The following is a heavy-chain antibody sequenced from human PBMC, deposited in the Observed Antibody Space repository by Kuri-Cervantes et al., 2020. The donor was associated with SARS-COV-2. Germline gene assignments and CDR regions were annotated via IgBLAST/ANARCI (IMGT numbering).Heavy chain of an antibody. CDR3: ARARVGVFDF. CDR1: GFTFNTCA. J-gene: IGHJ4*02. CDR2: ISSDGSNK. D-gene: IGHD2-21*01. V-gene: IGHV3-30*04. Sequence: GGSLRLSCAASGFTFNTCAMHWVRQAPGKGLGWVAMISSDGSNKNYADSVKGRFTISRDNSKNTLYLQINSLRTEGTAVFYCARARVGVFDFWGQGALVTVSS.